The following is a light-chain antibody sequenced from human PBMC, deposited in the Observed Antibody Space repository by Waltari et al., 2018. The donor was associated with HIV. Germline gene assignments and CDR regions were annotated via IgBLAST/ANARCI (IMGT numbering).Light chain of an antibody. J-gene: IGLJ2*01. CDR1: NIGSKS. CDR3: QVWDSSSDHPHVV. CDR2: DDS. V-gene: IGLV3-21*02. Sequence: SYVLTQPPSVSVAPGQTARITCGGNNIGSKSVHWYQQKPGQAPVLVVYDDSDRPSGSPERFSGSNSGNTAPLTISRVEAGDEADYYCQVWDSSSDHPHVVFGGGTKLTVL.